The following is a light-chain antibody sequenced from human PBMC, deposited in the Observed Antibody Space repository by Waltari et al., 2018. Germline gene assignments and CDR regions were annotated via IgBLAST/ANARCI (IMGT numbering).Light chain of an antibody. CDR2: DVS. J-gene: IGLJ2*01. CDR1: SSDVGGYNY. V-gene: IGLV2-11*01. CDR3: CSYAGSYTLVV. Sequence: QSALTQPRSVSGSPGQSVTISCTGTSSDVGGYNYVSRYQPHPGKAPKLMIYDVSKRPSGVPDRFSGSKSGNTASLTISGLQAEDEADYYCCSYAGSYTLVVFGGGTKLTVL.